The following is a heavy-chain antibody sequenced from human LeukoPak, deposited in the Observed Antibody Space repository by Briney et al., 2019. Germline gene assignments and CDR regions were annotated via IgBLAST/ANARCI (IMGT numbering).Heavy chain of an antibody. V-gene: IGHV1-2*02. CDR2: INPNSGGT. CDR1: GYTFTGYY. Sequence: ASVKISCKTSGYTFTGYYIHWVRQVPGQGLVWMGWINPNSGGTKYAEKFQGRVTMTRDTSISTAYMELSSLRSDDTAVYYCARDGYNSLLGYWGQGTLVTVSS. J-gene: IGHJ4*02. D-gene: IGHD5-24*01. CDR3: ARDGYNSLLGY.